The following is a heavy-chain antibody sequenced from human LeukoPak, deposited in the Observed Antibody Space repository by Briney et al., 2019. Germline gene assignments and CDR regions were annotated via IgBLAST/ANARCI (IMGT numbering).Heavy chain of an antibody. D-gene: IGHD3-3*01. CDR2: INHSGST. V-gene: IGHV4-34*01. J-gene: IGHJ3*02. CDR1: GRSFSGYY. CDR3: ARVRFDAFDI. Sequence: PSETLSLTCAVYGRSFSGYYWSWIRQPPGKGLEWIGEINHSGSTNYNPSLKSRVTISVDTSKNQFSLKLSSVTAADTAVYYCARVRFDAFDIWGQGTMVTVSS.